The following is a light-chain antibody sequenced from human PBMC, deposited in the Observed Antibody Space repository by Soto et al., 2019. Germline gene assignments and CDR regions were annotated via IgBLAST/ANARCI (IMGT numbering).Light chain of an antibody. J-gene: IGKJ1*01. CDR1: QSVSSSY. Sequence: EIVLTQSPGTLSLSPGERATLSCRASQSVSSSYLAWYQQKPAQAPRLLIYGTSSRATAIPDRFSGSGSGTYFTLTSSRLEPEDFAVYYCQQYGSSSWTFGQGTKVEIK. V-gene: IGKV3-20*01. CDR2: GTS. CDR3: QQYGSSSWT.